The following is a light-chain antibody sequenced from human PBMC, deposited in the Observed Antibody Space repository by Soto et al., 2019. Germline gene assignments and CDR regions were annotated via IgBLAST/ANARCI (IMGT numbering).Light chain of an antibody. V-gene: IGKV3-20*01. CDR1: PSVSSSY. CDR2: GAS. J-gene: IGKJ4*01. CDR3: QHYRTS. Sequence: EIVLTQSPGTLSLSPGERATLSCRASPSVSSSYLAWYQQKPGQPPRLLIYGASSRATGIPDRFSGSGSVTDCTLTITRLEPEDFAVYYCQHYRTSFGGGTKVEIK.